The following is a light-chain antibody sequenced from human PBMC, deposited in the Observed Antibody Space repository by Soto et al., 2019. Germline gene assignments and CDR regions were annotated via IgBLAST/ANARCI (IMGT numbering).Light chain of an antibody. V-gene: IGKV1-5*01. J-gene: IGKJ1*01. CDR2: EAS. CDR1: HNIYSW. Sequence: IHMTHSPSTLSASVLYRVIITFLAIHNIYSWLAWYQQKPGKAPKLLIHEASILQGGVSSRFSGSGSGTEFTLTISNLQPDDFATYFCQQYNYEWTFGQGTKVDIK. CDR3: QQYNYEWT.